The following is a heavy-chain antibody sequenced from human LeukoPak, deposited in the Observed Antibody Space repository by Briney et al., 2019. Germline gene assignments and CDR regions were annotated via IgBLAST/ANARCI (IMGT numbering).Heavy chain of an antibody. CDR2: IIPIFGTA. Sequence: ASVKVSCKASGYTFTSYGISWVRQAPGQGLEWMGGIIPIFGTANYAQKFQGRVTITADESTSTAYMELSSLRSEDTAVYYCAREEGLGVVMTDIWGQGTMVTVSS. J-gene: IGHJ3*02. CDR3: AREEGLGVVMTDI. D-gene: IGHD3-22*01. CDR1: GYTFTSYG. V-gene: IGHV1-69*13.